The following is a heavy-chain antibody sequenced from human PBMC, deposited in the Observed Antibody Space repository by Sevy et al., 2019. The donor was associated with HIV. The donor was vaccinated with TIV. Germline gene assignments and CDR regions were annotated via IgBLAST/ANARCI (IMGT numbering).Heavy chain of an antibody. CDR3: ARGGATGTRVY. D-gene: IGHD1-1*01. CDR1: GGTFSSYG. V-gene: IGHV1-69*13. J-gene: IGHJ4*02. Sequence: ASVKVSCKASGGTFSSYGLSWVRQAPGQGLEWIGGIIPIFGKVNYAQKFQGRVTITADESTSTAYMELSSLRSEDTAVYYCARGGATGTRVYWGQGTLVTVSS. CDR2: IIPIFGKV.